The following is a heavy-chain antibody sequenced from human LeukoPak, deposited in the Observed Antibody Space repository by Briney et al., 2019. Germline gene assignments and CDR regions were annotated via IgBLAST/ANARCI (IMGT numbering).Heavy chain of an antibody. CDR1: GYTLTELS. CDR2: FGPEDGET. V-gene: IGHV1-24*01. J-gene: IGHJ4*02. D-gene: IGHD1-26*01. Sequence: ASVKVSCKVSGYTLTELSMHWVRQAPGKGLEWMGGFGPEDGETIYAQKFQGRVTMTEDTSTDTAYMELSSLRSEDTAVYYCATVLPDSVGALYWGQGTLVTVSS. CDR3: ATVLPDSVGALY.